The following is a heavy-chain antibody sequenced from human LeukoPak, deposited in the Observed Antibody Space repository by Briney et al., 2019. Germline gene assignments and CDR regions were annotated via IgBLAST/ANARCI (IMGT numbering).Heavy chain of an antibody. CDR2: IYYRSKWSN. CDR1: GDSVSSKSV. J-gene: IGHJ4*02. CDR3: ARGDQNFDY. D-gene: IGHD5-24*01. Sequence: SQTLSLTCAISGDSVSSKSVWNWIRQSPSRGLEWLGRIYYRSKWSNNYAVSVKSRITINPDTSKDQFSLQLSSVTAEDTAVYYCARGDQNFDYWGQGTLVTVSS. V-gene: IGHV6-1*01.